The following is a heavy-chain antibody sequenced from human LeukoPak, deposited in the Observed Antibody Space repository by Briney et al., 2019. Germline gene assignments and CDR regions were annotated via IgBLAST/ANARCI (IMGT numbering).Heavy chain of an antibody. CDR2: ISYDGSNK. Sequence: GGSLRLSCAASGFTFSSYGMHWVRQAPGKGLEWVAVISYDGSNKYYADSVKGRFTISRDNSKNTLYLQMNSLRAEDTAVYYCAKDRTRVRGVTNYYFDYWGQGTLVTVSS. D-gene: IGHD3-10*01. CDR1: GFTFSSYG. CDR3: AKDRTRVRGVTNYYFDY. V-gene: IGHV3-30*18. J-gene: IGHJ4*02.